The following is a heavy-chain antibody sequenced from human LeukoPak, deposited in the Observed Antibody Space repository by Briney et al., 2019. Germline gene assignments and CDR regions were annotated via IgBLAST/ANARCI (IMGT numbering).Heavy chain of an antibody. CDR1: GYTFTSYY. CDR2: INPNSGGT. J-gene: IGHJ5*02. CDR3: ARADCSSTSCYAHNWFDP. Sequence: GASVKVSCKASGYTFTSYYMHWVRQAPGQGLEWMGWINPNSGGTNYAQKFQGRVTMTRDTSVSTAYMELSRLRSDDTAVYYCARADCSSTSCYAHNWFDPWGQGTPVTVSS. V-gene: IGHV1-2*02. D-gene: IGHD2-2*01.